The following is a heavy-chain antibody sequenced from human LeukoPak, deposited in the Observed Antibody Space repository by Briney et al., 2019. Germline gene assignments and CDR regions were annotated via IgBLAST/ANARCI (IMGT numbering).Heavy chain of an antibody. J-gene: IGHJ5*02. CDR2: ISSGSTI. D-gene: IGHD3-10*01. CDR3: ARKTYGSEFYVDH. Sequence: GGSLRLSCEVSGFTFSDYYMSWLRQAPGMGLEWLSYISSGSTIYYADSVKGRFTISRDSADNSLYLQMNGLRAEDTAVYYCARKTYGSEFYVDHWGQGTLVTVSS. CDR1: GFTFSDYY. V-gene: IGHV3-11*01.